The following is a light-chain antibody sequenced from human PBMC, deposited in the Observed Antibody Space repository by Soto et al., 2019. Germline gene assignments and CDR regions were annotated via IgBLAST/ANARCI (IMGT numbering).Light chain of an antibody. CDR2: EGS. J-gene: IGLJ1*01. CDR1: SSDVGSYSL. Sequence: QSALTQPASVSGSPGQSITISCTGTSSDVGSYSLVSWYQQHPGKAPKLMIYEGSKRPSGVSNRFSGAKSGNTASLTISGLQGEDEADYYCCSYAGSSAYVFGTGTKVTVL. V-gene: IGLV2-23*01. CDR3: CSYAGSSAYV.